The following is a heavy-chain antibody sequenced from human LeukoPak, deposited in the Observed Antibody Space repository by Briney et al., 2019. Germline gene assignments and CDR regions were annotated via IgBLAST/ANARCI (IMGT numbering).Heavy chain of an antibody. V-gene: IGHV3-48*01. D-gene: IGHD3-3*01. Sequence: PGGSLRLSCAASGFTFSSYSMNWVRQAPGKGLEWVSYISSSSSTIYYADSVKGRFTISRDNAKNSLYLQINSLRAEDTAVYYCARDRGFLEWLSRFDYWGQGTLVTVSS. J-gene: IGHJ4*02. CDR3: ARDRGFLEWLSRFDY. CDR2: ISSSSSTI. CDR1: GFTFSSYS.